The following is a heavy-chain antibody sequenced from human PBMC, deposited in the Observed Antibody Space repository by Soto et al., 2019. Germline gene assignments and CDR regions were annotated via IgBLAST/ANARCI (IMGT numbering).Heavy chain of an antibody. V-gene: IGHV3-30*18. Sequence: QVQLVESGGAVVQPGKSLRLSCAASGFSFNTYGMYWVRQAPGKGLEWVAAISYDGSNQYHADSVKGRFTISRDNSESTLYLQMNGLRVEDTAVYYCAKDIVKYTYGACDYWGQGALVTVSS. CDR1: GFSFNTYG. J-gene: IGHJ4*02. CDR3: AKDIVKYTYGACDY. CDR2: ISYDGSNQ. D-gene: IGHD5-18*01.